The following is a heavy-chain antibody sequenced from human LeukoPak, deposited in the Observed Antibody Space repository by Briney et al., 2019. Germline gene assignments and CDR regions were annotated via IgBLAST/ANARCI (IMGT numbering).Heavy chain of an antibody. V-gene: IGHV3-64D*06. CDR1: GFTFSSYG. Sequence: GGSLRLSCSASGFTFSSYGMHWVRQAPGKGLEYVSAITSTGASTYYADSVKGRFTISRDNSKNTLYLQMSSLRPDDTALYYCVKGERYSYSPPSDDWGQGALVSVSS. CDR3: VKGERYSYSPPSDD. CDR2: ITSTGAST. D-gene: IGHD5-18*01. J-gene: IGHJ4*02.